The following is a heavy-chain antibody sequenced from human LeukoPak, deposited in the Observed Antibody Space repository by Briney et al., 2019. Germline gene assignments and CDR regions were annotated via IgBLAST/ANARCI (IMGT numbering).Heavy chain of an antibody. D-gene: IGHD3-10*01. CDR2: INHSGST. Sequence: NPSETLSLTCAVYGGSFSGYYWSWIRQPPGKGLEWIGEINHSGSTNYNPSLKSRVTISVDTSKNQFSLKLSSVTAADTAVYYCARAKPGSGRVHSIRYCYYGMDIWGQGTTVTVSS. CDR3: ARAKPGSGRVHSIRYCYYGMDI. CDR1: GGSFSGYY. V-gene: IGHV4-34*01. J-gene: IGHJ6*02.